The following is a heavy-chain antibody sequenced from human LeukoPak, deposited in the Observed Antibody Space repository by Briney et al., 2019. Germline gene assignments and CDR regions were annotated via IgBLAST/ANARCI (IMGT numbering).Heavy chain of an antibody. V-gene: IGHV5-51*01. Sequence: GEPLKISCKGSGYSFTTSWIGWVRQMPGKGLEWMGIIYPGDSDTRYIPSFQGQVTISADKSISTAYLQWSSLKASDTAMYYCATSPYCTGGTCYFSNNWGQGTLVTVSS. CDR2: IYPGDSDT. J-gene: IGHJ4*02. CDR1: GYSFTTSW. CDR3: ATSPYCTGGTCYFSNN. D-gene: IGHD2-15*01.